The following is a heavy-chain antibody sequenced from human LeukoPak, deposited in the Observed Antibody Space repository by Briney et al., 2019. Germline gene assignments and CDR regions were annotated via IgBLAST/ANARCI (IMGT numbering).Heavy chain of an antibody. CDR1: GFTFDDYG. V-gene: IGHV3-20*04. CDR2: INWNGGST. CDR3: ARVSRPGNYWVVAYYFDY. J-gene: IGHJ4*02. D-gene: IGHD1-7*01. Sequence: GGSLRLSCAASGFTFDDYGMSWVRQAPGKGLEWVSGINWNGGSTGYADSVEGRFTISRDNAKNSLYLQMNSLRAEDTALYYCARVSRPGNYWVVAYYFDYWGQGTLVTVSS.